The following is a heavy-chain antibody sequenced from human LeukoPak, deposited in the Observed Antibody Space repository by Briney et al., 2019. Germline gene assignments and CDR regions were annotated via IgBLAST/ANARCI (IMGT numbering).Heavy chain of an antibody. V-gene: IGHV4-34*01. D-gene: IGHD2-15*01. CDR2: INHSGST. Sequence: SETLSLTCAVYGGSFSNYYWSWIRQPPGKGLEWIGEINHSGSTNYNPSLKSRVTISVDTSKKQFSLKLSSVIAADTAVYYCARPYCSAGNCYSNFDSWGQGTLVTVSS. CDR1: GGSFSNYY. J-gene: IGHJ4*02. CDR3: ARPYCSAGNCYSNFDS.